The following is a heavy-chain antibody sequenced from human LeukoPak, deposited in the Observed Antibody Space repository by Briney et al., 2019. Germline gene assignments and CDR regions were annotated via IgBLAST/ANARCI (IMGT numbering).Heavy chain of an antibody. Sequence: PGGSLRLSCAASGFIVSSNYMTWVRQAPGKGLEWVSVIYSNNSTFYADSVKGRFTISRDNSKNTLYLQMNSLRAEDTAVYYCAKGITVMMVAPGYWGQGTLVTVSS. D-gene: IGHD3-22*01. V-gene: IGHV3-53*01. CDR1: GFIVSSNY. CDR2: IYSNNST. J-gene: IGHJ4*02. CDR3: AKGITVMMVAPGY.